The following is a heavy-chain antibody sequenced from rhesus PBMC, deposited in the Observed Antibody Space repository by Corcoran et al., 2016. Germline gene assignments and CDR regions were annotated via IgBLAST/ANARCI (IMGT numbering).Heavy chain of an antibody. D-gene: IGHD4-29*01. V-gene: IGHV4-169*01. CDR3: ARGVDYVRNYGLDS. CDR2: IYGSGSST. J-gene: IGHJ6*01. CDR1: GGSISSSY. Sequence: QLQLQESGPGLVKPSETLSVTCAVSGGSISSSYWSWIRQAPGKGLEWIGYIYGSGSSTNYNTSLKGRVNLSVDTSKNQLSLKLSSVTTADTAVYYCARGVDYVRNYGLDSWGQGVVVTVSS.